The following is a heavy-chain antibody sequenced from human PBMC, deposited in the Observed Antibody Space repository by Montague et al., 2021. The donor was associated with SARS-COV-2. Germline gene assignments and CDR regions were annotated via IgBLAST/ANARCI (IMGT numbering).Heavy chain of an antibody. CDR2: IYYSGST. V-gene: IGHV4-39*01. CDR1: GGSISSSSYY. J-gene: IGHJ6*02. CDR3: ARQGRTGRYYYDYGMHV. Sequence: SETLSLTCNVSGGSISSSSYYWGWIRQPPGKGLEWIGSIYYSGSTMYNPSLKSRVTISVDTSKNQFSLQLSPVTAADTAVYYCARQGRTGRYYYDYGMHVWGQGTTVTVSS.